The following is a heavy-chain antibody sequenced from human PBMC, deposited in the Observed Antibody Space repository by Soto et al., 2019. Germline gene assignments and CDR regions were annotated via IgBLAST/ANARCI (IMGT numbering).Heavy chain of an antibody. CDR3: AKDSAWIQLRFEY. J-gene: IGHJ4*02. V-gene: IGHV3-23*01. CDR1: GFTFSSYA. CDR2: FSGGNT. Sequence: PGGSLRLSCAASGFTFSSYAMSWVRQAPGKGLEWVSGFSGGNTYYADSVKGRFTISRDNSKNTLYLQVNSLRAEDTAVYYCAKDSAWIQLRFEYWGQGTLVTVSS. D-gene: IGHD5-18*01.